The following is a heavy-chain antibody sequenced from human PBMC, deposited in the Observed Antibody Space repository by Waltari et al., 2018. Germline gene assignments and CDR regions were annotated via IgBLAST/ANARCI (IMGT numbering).Heavy chain of an antibody. J-gene: IGHJ4*02. Sequence: VQLQESGPGLVKPSETLYLTCNVSGCSISSHSWSWIRQPPGKGLEWIGYIYYSGSTNYNPSLKSRVTISVDTSKNQFSLKLSSVTAADTAVYYCARAGSSTLFDYWGQGTLVTVSS. CDR2: IYYSGST. CDR3: ARAGSSTLFDY. V-gene: IGHV4-59*11. CDR1: GCSISSHS. D-gene: IGHD6-13*01.